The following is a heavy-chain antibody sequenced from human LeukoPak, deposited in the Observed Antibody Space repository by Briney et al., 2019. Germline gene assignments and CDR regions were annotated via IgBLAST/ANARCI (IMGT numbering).Heavy chain of an antibody. CDR3: ARARSSPDAFDL. CDR2: IIPIFGTA. J-gene: IGHJ3*01. CDR1: GGTFSSYA. V-gene: IGHV1-69*06. Sequence: SVKVSCKASGGTFSSYAISWVRQAPGQGLEWMGGIIPIFGTANYAQKFQGRVTITADKSTSTAYMELSSLRSEDTAVYYCARARSSPDAFDLWGQGTMVTVSS. D-gene: IGHD6-13*01.